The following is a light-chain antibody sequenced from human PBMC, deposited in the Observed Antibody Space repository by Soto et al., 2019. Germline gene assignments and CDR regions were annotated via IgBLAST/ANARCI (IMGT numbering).Light chain of an antibody. V-gene: IGKV3-11*01. CDR1: QSVSSY. CDR3: QQRSKWPPEVT. CDR2: DAS. Sequence: TQSPSTLSSSVGDIFTITCRSSQSVSSYLAWYQQKPGQAPRLLIYDASNRATGISARFSGSGSGTDFTLTISSLEPEDFAVYYCQQRSKWPPEVTFGQGTRLEIK. J-gene: IGKJ5*01.